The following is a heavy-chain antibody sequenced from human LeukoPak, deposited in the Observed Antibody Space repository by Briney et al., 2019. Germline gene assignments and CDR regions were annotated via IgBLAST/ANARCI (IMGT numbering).Heavy chain of an antibody. CDR3: ARDRTPDEQWLVVGAPGN. CDR1: GFTFSRYS. J-gene: IGHJ4*02. CDR2: ISSSSSYI. D-gene: IGHD6-19*01. V-gene: IGHV3-21*01. Sequence: GGSLRLFCAASGFTFSRYSMNWVRQAPGKGLEWVSSISSSSSYIYYADSVKGRFTISRDNAKNSLYLQMNSLRAEDTAVYYCARDRTPDEQWLVVGAPGNWGQGTLVTVSS.